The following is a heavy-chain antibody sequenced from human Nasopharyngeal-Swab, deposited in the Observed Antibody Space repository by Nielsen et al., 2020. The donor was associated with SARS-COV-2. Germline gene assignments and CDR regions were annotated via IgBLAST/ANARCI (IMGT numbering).Heavy chain of an antibody. Sequence: SCTVSGGSISSGGYYWSWIRQHPGKGLEWIGYIYYSGSTNYNPSLKSRVTISVDTSKNQFSLKLSSVTAADTAVYYCASGNCSSTSCTSQKYYYYYYMDVWGKGTTVTVSS. J-gene: IGHJ6*03. D-gene: IGHD2-2*01. V-gene: IGHV4-31*02. CDR2: IYYSGST. CDR3: ASGNCSSTSCTSQKYYYYYYMDV. CDR1: GGSISSGGYY.